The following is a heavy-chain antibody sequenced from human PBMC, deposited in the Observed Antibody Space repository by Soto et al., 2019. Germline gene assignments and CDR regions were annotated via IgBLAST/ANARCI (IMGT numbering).Heavy chain of an antibody. CDR1: GYTFTTYA. D-gene: IGHD6-6*01. V-gene: IGHV1-18*01. CDR2: ISTYNGNT. Sequence: QVQLVQSGAEVKKPGASVKVSCKASGYTFTTYAISWVRQAPGQGLEWRGRISTYNGNTKYAQKLQGRFTMTTDTSTSTAYMELRSLRSDDTAVYYCARDPQYSTSSQVFDSWGQGTLVTVSS. CDR3: ARDPQYSTSSQVFDS. J-gene: IGHJ4*02.